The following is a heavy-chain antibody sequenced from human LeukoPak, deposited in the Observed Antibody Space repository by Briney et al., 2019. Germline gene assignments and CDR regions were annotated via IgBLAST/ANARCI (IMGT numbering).Heavy chain of an antibody. Sequence: PGGSLRLSCAASGFTFSSYSMNWVRQAPGKGLEWVSSITSSSYIYYADSMKGRFTISRDNARNSLYLQMNSLRAEDTAVYYCARAPLGYCSDGSCYIDFWGQGTLVTVSS. CDR1: GFTFSSYS. CDR3: ARAPLGYCSDGSCYIDF. V-gene: IGHV3-21*01. J-gene: IGHJ4*02. D-gene: IGHD2-15*01. CDR2: ITSSSYI.